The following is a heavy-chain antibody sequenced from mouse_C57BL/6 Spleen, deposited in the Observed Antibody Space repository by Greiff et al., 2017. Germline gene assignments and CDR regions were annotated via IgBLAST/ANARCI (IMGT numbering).Heavy chain of an antibody. CDR2: ISDGGSYT. Sequence: EVQVVESGGGLVKPGGSLKLSCAASGFTFSSYAMSWVRQTPEKRLEWVATISDGGSYTYYPDNVKGRFTISRDNAKNNLYLQMSHLKSEDTAMYYCAREGIYYDYDGGFAYWGQGTLVTVSA. D-gene: IGHD2-4*01. CDR3: AREGIYYDYDGGFAY. CDR1: GFTFSSYA. V-gene: IGHV5-4*01. J-gene: IGHJ3*01.